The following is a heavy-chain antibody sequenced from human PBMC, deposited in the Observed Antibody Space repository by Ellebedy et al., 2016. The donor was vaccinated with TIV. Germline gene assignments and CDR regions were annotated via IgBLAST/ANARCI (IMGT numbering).Heavy chain of an antibody. J-gene: IGHJ4*02. Sequence: AASVKVSCKASGYTFSDYYMHWLRQAPGQGLEWMGWINPNSGDTNYAQKFQGRVTMTRDTSTSTAYMDLTSLTSDDTAVYYCAKSALGWYYFDYWGQGTLVTVSS. D-gene: IGHD1-26*01. CDR1: GYTFSDYY. CDR2: INPNSGDT. CDR3: AKSALGWYYFDY. V-gene: IGHV1-2*02.